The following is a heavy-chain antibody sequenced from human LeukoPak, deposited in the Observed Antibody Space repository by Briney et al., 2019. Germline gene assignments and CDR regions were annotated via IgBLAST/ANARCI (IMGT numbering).Heavy chain of an antibody. J-gene: IGHJ4*02. CDR2: IYYSGST. CDR1: GGSISSYY. Sequence: PSETLSLTCTVSGGSISSYYWSWIRQPPGKGLEWIGYIYYSGSTNYNPSLKSRVTISVDTSKNQFSLKLSSVTAADTAVYYCARVAMERPWPSSSSWYCDYWGQGTLVTVSS. V-gene: IGHV4-59*01. CDR3: ARVAMERPWPSSSSWYCDY. D-gene: IGHD6-13*01.